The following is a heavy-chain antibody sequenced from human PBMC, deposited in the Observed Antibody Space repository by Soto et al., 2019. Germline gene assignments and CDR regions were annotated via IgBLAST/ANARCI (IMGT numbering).Heavy chain of an antibody. D-gene: IGHD5-12*01. J-gene: IGHJ4*02. Sequence: QVQLQQWGAGLLKPSETLSLTCAVYGGSFSGYYWSWIRQPPGKGLEWIGEINHSGSTNYNPSLKSRVTISVDTSKNQFSLKLSSGTAADTAVYYCARGGYSGYVWWGQGTLVTVSS. CDR3: ARGGYSGYVW. CDR1: GGSFSGYY. CDR2: INHSGST. V-gene: IGHV4-34*01.